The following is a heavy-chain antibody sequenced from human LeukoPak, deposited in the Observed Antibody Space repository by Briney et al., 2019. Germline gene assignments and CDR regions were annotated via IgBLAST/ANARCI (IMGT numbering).Heavy chain of an antibody. CDR2: IYYSGST. CDR3: ARYSEHWFDP. V-gene: IGHV4-59*08. Sequence: SDTLSLTCTVSGGSISSYYWSWILQPPCKGLEWIGYIYYSGSTNYNPSLKSRVTISVDTSKNQFSLKLSSVTAADTAVYYCARYSEHWFDPWGQGTLVTVSS. D-gene: IGHD1-26*01. J-gene: IGHJ5*02. CDR1: GGSISSYY.